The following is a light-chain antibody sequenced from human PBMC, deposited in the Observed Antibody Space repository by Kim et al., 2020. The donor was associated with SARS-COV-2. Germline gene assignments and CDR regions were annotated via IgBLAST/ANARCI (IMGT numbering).Light chain of an antibody. J-gene: IGLJ6*01. CDR1: SLRSYY. CDR3: NSRDISGNPSCV. CDR2: GKN. Sequence: SSELTQDPAVSVALGQTVRITCQGDSLRSYYASWYQQKPGQAPVLVIYGKNNRPSGIPDRFSGSSSGNTASLTITGAQAEDEADYYCNSRDISGNPSCVF. V-gene: IGLV3-19*01.